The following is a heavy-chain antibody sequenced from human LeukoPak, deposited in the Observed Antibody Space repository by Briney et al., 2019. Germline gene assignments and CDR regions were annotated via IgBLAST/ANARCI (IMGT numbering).Heavy chain of an antibody. CDR1: GGSFSGYY. V-gene: IGHV4-34*01. CDR2: INHSGST. Sequence: SETLSLTCAVYGGSFSGYYWSWLRQPPGKGLEWIGEINHSGSTNYNPSLKSRVTISVDTSKNQFSLKLSSVTAADTAVYYCARRYYGSRYYYYYYMDVWGKGTTVTISS. CDR3: ARRYYGSRYYYYYYMDV. J-gene: IGHJ6*03. D-gene: IGHD3-10*01.